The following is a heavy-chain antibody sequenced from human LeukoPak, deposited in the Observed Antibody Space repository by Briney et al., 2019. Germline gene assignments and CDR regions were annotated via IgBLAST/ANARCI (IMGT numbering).Heavy chain of an antibody. CDR2: ISAYNGNT. D-gene: IGHD3-10*01. CDR1: GYTFTSYG. Sequence: ASVKVSCKASGYTFTSYGISWVRQAPGQGLEWMGWISAYNGNTNYAQKLHGRVTMTTDTSTSTAYMELRSLRSNDTAVYYCARHLWLLWFGAPKAYAFDIWGQGTMVTVSS. V-gene: IGHV1-18*01. J-gene: IGHJ3*02. CDR3: ARHLWLLWFGAPKAYAFDI.